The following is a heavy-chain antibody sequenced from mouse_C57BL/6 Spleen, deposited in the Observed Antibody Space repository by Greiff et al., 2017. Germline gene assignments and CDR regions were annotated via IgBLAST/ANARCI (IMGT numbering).Heavy chain of an antibody. D-gene: IGHD1-1*01. CDR2: IDPSDSYT. CDR3: AREYGSSYWYFDD. Sequence: QVQLQPSGAELVLPGASVKLSCKASGYTFTSYWMHWVKQRPGQGLEWIGEIDPSDSYTNYNHKFKGKSTLTVDKSSSTAYMQLSSLTSDDSAVYYCAREYGSSYWYFDDWGTGTTVTVSS. V-gene: IGHV1-69*01. CDR1: GYTFTSYW. J-gene: IGHJ1*03.